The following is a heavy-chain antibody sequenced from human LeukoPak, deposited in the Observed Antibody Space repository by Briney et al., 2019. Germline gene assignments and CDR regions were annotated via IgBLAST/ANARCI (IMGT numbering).Heavy chain of an antibody. CDR3: AGGPNYDFWSDAFNI. Sequence: SQTLSLTCTVSGVSISSGSYYWSWIRQPAGKGLEWIGRIYTSGNTNYNPSLKSRVTISVDTSKNQFSLKLSSVTAADTAVYYCAGGPNYDFWSDAFNIWGQGTMVTVSS. V-gene: IGHV4-61*02. CDR1: GVSISSGSYY. D-gene: IGHD3-3*01. CDR2: IYTSGNT. J-gene: IGHJ3*02.